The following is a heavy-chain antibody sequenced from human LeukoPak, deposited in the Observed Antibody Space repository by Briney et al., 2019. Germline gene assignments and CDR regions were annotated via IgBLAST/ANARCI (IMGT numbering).Heavy chain of an antibody. Sequence: ASVKVSCKASGYTFTSYYMHWVGQAPGQGLEWMGIINPSGGNTSHAQKFQGRVTMTRDTSTSTVYMELSSLRSEDTAVYYCARDPSRGIAAAGIDYWGRGTLVTVSS. V-gene: IGHV1-46*03. CDR1: GYTFTSYY. J-gene: IGHJ4*02. CDR2: INPSGGNT. D-gene: IGHD6-13*01. CDR3: ARDPSRGIAAAGIDY.